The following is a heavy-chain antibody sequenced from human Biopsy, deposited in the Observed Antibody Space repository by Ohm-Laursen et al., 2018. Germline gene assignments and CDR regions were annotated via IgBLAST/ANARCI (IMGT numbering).Heavy chain of an antibody. CDR2: IFKDGNT. CDR1: GYSISSDYR. CDR3: ARVGSGWAPFDK. Sequence: GTLSLTWTVSGYSISSDYRWGWIRQAPGKTLEWLGNIFKDGNTHYNPSLRSRLIISIDTSKNQFSLMMTSVSGADTAVYFCARVGSGWAPFDKWGPGTLVTVSS. J-gene: IGHJ4*02. D-gene: IGHD6-19*01. V-gene: IGHV4-38-2*02.